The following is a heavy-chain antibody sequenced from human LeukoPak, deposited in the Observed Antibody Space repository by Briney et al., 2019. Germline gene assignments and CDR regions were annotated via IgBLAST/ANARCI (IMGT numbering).Heavy chain of an antibody. CDR1: GFTFDDYA. J-gene: IGHJ4*02. CDR2: ISWNSGSI. CDR3: AKGGGSGWEFFDY. V-gene: IGHV3-9*03. Sequence: GGSLRLSCAASGFTFDDYAMHWVRQAPGKGLEWVSGISWNSGSIGYADSVKGRFTISRDNAKNSLYLQMNSLRAEDMALYYCAKGGGSGWEFFDYWGQGTLVTVSS. D-gene: IGHD6-19*01.